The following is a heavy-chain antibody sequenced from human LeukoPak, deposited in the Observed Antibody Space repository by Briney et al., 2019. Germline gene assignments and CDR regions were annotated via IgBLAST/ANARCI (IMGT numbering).Heavy chain of an antibody. CDR2: ISSSGSTI. D-gene: IGHD1-1*01. CDR1: GFTFSSYE. CDR3: ARGWKYYFDY. V-gene: IGHV3-48*03. J-gene: IGHJ4*02. Sequence: GGSLRLSCAASGFTFSSYEMNWVRQAPGKGLEWASYISSSGSTIYYADSVKGRFTISRDNAKNSLYLQMNSLRAEDTAVYYCARGWKYYFDYWGQGTLVTVSS.